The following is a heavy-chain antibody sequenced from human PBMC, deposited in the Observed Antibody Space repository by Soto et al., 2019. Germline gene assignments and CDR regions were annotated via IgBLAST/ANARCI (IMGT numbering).Heavy chain of an antibody. CDR1: GFTFDDYA. J-gene: IGHJ3*02. D-gene: IGHD2-15*01. V-gene: IGHV3-9*01. CDR3: AKDRGYCSGGSCYSAPDDAFDI. CDR2: ISWNSGSI. Sequence: EVQLVESGGGLVQPGRSLRLSCAASGFTFDDYAMHWVRQAPGKGLEWVSGISWNSGSIGYADSVKGRFTISRDNAKNSLYLQTNSLRAEDTALYYCAKDRGYCSGGSCYSAPDDAFDIWGQGTMVTVSS.